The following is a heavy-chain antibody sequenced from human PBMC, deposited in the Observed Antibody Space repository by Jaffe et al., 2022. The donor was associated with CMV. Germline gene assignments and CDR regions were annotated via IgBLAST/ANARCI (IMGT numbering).Heavy chain of an antibody. CDR1: GFTFSTYS. J-gene: IGHJ4*02. CDR3: ARDRDRASIAASGATPYYFDY. V-gene: IGHV3-48*02. D-gene: IGHD6-13*01. Sequence: EVQLVESGGGLVQPGGSLRLSCAASGFTFSTYSMNWVRQAPGKGLEWVSYISSSSTTIYYADSVKGRFTISRDNAKNSLYLQMNSLRDEDTAVYYCARDRDRASIAASGATPYYFDYWGQGTLVTVSS. CDR2: ISSSSTTI.